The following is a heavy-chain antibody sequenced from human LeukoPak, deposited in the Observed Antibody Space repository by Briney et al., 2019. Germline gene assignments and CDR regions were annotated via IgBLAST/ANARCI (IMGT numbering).Heavy chain of an antibody. V-gene: IGHV4-38-2*02. CDR1: GYSISSGYY. Sequence: SETLSLTCTVSGYSISSGYYWGWIRQPPGKGLEWIGYIYYSGSTNYNPSLKSRVTISVDTSKNQFSLKLSSVTAADTAVYYCARSGYSSGWYVYWGQGTLVTVSS. J-gene: IGHJ4*02. CDR3: ARSGYSSGWYVY. D-gene: IGHD6-19*01. CDR2: IYYSGST.